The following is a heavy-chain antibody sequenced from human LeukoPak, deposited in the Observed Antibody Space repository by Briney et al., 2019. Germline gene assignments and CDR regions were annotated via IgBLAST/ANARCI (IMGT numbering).Heavy chain of an antibody. J-gene: IGHJ4*02. V-gene: IGHV3-23*01. Sequence: GGSLRLSCAASGFTFSSYAMSWVRQAPGKGLEWVSAISGSGGSTYYPDSVKGRFTISRDNSKNTLYLQMNSLRAEDTAVYYCARDIVVVVAATPGYFDYWGQGTLVTVSS. D-gene: IGHD2-15*01. CDR3: ARDIVVVVAATPGYFDY. CDR1: GFTFSSYA. CDR2: ISGSGGST.